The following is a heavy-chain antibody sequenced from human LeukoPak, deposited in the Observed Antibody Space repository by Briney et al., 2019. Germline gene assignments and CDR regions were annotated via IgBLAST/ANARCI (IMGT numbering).Heavy chain of an antibody. D-gene: IGHD2-8*01. J-gene: IGHJ4*02. CDR3: ASTAGGYCTNGVCYTSVGAFDY. Sequence: GESLKISCQGSGYNFPTYWIGWVRHMSGKGLEWMGIIYPSDSDTRYSPSFQGQVTISADKSISTAYLQWSSLKASDTAMYYCASTAGGYCTNGVCYTSVGAFDYWGQGTLVTVSS. V-gene: IGHV5-51*01. CDR2: IYPSDSDT. CDR1: GYNFPTYW.